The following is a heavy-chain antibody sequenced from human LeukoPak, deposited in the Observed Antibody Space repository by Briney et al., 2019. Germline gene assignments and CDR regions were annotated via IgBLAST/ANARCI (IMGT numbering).Heavy chain of an antibody. CDR3: ARTVYNSGWFHFDH. CDR2: ISGGAAGT. V-gene: IGHV3-23*01. D-gene: IGHD6-19*01. CDR1: GFSLRSYA. Sequence: PGGSLRLSCAVSGFSLRSYAMSWVRQAPGKGLEWVSAISGGAAGTYYADSVKGRFTISTDISKSTPYVQINSLRAEDTAVYYCARTVYNSGWFHFDHWGQGTLVTVSS. J-gene: IGHJ4*02.